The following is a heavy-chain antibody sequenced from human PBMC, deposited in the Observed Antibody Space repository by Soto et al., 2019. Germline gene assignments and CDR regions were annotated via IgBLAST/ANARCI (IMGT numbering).Heavy chain of an antibody. CDR1: GGTFSSYA. CDR2: IIPIFGTA. J-gene: IGHJ4*02. Sequence: ASVKVSCKASGGTFSSYAISWVRQAPRQGLEWMGGIIPIFGTANYAQKFQGRVTITADESTSTAYMELSSLRSEDTAVYYCASSPDDYDSSGYFPAPFDYWGQGTLVTVSS. V-gene: IGHV1-69*13. CDR3: ASSPDDYDSSGYFPAPFDY. D-gene: IGHD3-22*01.